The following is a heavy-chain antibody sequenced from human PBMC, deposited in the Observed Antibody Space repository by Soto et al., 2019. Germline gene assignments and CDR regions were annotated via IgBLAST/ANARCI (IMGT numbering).Heavy chain of an antibody. CDR2: IVVGSGNT. CDR3: AAENDYGHYTRWSFDI. CDR1: GFTFTTSA. D-gene: IGHD4-17*01. V-gene: IGHV1-58*01. J-gene: IGHJ3*02. Sequence: QMQLVQSGPEVKKPGTSVKVSCKASGFTFTTSAVQWVRQARGQRLEWIGWIVVGSGNTNYAQKFQERVTITRDMSTSTAYMELTSLRSEDTAVYYCAAENDYGHYTRWSFDIWGQGTMVTVSS.